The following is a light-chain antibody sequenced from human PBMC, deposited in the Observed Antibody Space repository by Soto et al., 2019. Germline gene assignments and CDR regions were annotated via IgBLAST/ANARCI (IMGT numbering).Light chain of an antibody. CDR3: QQYYSYPKWT. Sequence: DIQVTQSPSSLSASVGDRVTITCRTSQNINIFLNWYQQKPGRAPMVVISAASNLESGVPSRFSGRGSGTDFTLTISCLQSEDFATYYCQQYYSYPKWTFGQGTKVDIK. V-gene: IGKV1-39*01. CDR1: QNINIF. J-gene: IGKJ1*01. CDR2: AAS.